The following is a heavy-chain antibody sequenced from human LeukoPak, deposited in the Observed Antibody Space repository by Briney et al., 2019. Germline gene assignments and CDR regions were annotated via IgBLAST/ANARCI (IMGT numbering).Heavy chain of an antibody. D-gene: IGHD7-27*01. J-gene: IGHJ6*03. V-gene: IGHV3-64*01. CDR2: ISSNGGST. Sequence: GGSLRLSCAASGFTLSSYAMHWVRQAPGKGLEYVSAISSNGGSTYYANSVKGRFTISRDNSKNTLYLQMGSLRAEDMAVYYCARDPGDNYYYYYMDVWGKGTTVTVSS. CDR3: ARDPGDNYYYYYMDV. CDR1: GFTLSSYA.